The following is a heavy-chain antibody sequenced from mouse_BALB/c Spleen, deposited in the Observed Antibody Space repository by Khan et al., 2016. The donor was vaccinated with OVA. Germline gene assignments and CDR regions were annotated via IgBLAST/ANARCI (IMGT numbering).Heavy chain of an antibody. V-gene: IGHV1S137*01. Sequence: QVQLKESGTELVRPGVSVKISCKGSGYTFTDYAMHWVKQSHAKSLEWIGVISTYYGDVTYNQKFKGKATKTVDKSSSTAYMELARLTSEDSAIYYCARGSDEYRFAYWGQGTLVTVSA. CDR2: ISTYYGDV. CDR1: GYTFTDYA. CDR3: ARGSDEYRFAY. D-gene: IGHD2-10*02. J-gene: IGHJ3*01.